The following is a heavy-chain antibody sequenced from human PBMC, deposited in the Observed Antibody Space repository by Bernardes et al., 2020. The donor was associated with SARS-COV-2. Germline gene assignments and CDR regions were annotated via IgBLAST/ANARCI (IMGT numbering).Heavy chain of an antibody. CDR2: ISSSSSTI. CDR3: ASTGSSSWSTYYYYGMDV. D-gene: IGHD6-13*01. J-gene: IGHJ6*02. V-gene: IGHV3-48*01. CDR1: GFTFSKNA. Sequence: GGSLRLSCVASGFTFSKNAMTWVRQVPGKGLEWVSYISSSSSTIYYADSVKGRFTISRDNAKNSLYLQMNSLRAEDTAVYYCASTGSSSWSTYYYYGMDVWGQGTTVTVSS.